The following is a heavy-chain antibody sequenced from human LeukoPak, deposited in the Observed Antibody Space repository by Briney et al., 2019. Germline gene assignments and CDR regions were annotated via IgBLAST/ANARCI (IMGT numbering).Heavy chain of an antibody. V-gene: IGHV3-48*02. J-gene: IGHJ4*02. CDR3: ASSGSYRFDY. Sequence: GGSLRLSCAASGFTFSSYSMNWVRQAPGKGLEWVSHITASGTAMFYADSVKGRFTISSDNAKNSLYLQMNSLRDEDTAVYYCASSGSYRFDYWGQGTLVTVSS. D-gene: IGHD1-26*01. CDR2: ITASGTAM. CDR1: GFTFSSYS.